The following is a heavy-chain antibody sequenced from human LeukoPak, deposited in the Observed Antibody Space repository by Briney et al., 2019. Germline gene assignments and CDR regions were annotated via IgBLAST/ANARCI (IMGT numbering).Heavy chain of an antibody. V-gene: IGHV4-38-2*02. J-gene: IGHJ4*02. CDR1: GYSISSGYY. D-gene: IGHD6-13*01. CDR2: IYHSGST. CDR3: ARDRGYSNHPPYDY. Sequence: SETLSLTCTVSGYSISSGYYWGWIRQPPGKGLEWIGSIYHSGSTYYNPSLKSRVTISVDTSKNQFSLKLSSVTAADTAVYYCARDRGYSNHPPYDYWGQGTLVTVSS.